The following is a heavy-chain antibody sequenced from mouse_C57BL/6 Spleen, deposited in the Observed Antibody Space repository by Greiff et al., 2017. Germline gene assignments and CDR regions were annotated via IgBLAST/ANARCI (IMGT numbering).Heavy chain of an antibody. D-gene: IGHD1-1*02. CDR1: GYTFTDYY. CDR2: INPNNGGT. V-gene: IGHV1-26*01. Sequence: VQLQQSGPELVKPGASVKISCKASGYTFTDYYMNWVKQSHGKSLEWIGDINPNNGGTSYNQKFKGKATLTVDKSSSTAYMELRSLTSEDSAVYYCARGRVAYYYAMDYWGQGTSVTVSS. CDR3: ARGRVAYYYAMDY. J-gene: IGHJ4*01.